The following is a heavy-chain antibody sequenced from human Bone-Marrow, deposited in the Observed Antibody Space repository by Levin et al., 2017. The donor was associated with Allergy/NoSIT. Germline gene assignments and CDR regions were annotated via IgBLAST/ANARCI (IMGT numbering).Heavy chain of an antibody. CDR1: GDSITNPGYH. J-gene: IGHJ6*02. CDR2: YYNSGDT. V-gene: IGHV4-30-4*01. D-gene: IGHD4-17*01. CDR3: PRNGAHDYGMDV. Sequence: QTLSLTCSVSGDSITNPGYHWDWVRQSPGKGLEWIGYYYNSGDTDYNPSLKGRVAISVDTSRNQFSLRLNSVTAADTAVFYCPRNGAHDYGMDVWGQGTTVIVSS.